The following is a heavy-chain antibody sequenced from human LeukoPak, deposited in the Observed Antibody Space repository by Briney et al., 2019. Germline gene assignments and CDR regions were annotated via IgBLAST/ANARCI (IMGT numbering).Heavy chain of an antibody. J-gene: IGHJ6*02. CDR3: ARGGGLDV. CDR1: GFTFSSYW. D-gene: IGHD3-16*01. V-gene: IGHV3-7*03. CDR2: INHNGNVN. Sequence: GGPLRLSCGASGFTFSSYWEKWAREARGRGLEWVSSINHNGNVNYYVDSVKARFTTSRDNAKNSLYLQMSNLRAEDTAVYFCARGGGLDVWGQGATVTVSS.